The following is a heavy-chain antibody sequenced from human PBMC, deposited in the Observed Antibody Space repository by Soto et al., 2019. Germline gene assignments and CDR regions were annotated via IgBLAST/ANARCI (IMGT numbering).Heavy chain of an antibody. J-gene: IGHJ6*02. D-gene: IGHD3-16*01. CDR2: ISPYTGNT. CDR1: GYIFVNYG. CDR3: VMVDNYVTPTPQDV. Sequence: QVQLVQSGDEVKKPGASVKVSCKASGYIFVNYGIAWVRQAPRQGLEWMGWISPYTGNTHSATKVQGRLTMTTDTATSTAYMDLGSLTSDDTAVYYCVMVDNYVTPTPQDVWGQGTTVTVSS. V-gene: IGHV1-18*01.